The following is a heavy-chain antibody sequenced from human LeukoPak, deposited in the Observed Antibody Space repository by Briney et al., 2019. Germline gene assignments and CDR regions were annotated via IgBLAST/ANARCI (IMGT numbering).Heavy chain of an antibody. CDR2: INHSGST. V-gene: IGHV4-34*01. J-gene: IGHJ4*02. D-gene: IGHD2-2*02. Sequence: SETLSLTCAVYGGSFSGYYWSWIRQPPGKGLEWIGEINHSGSTYYNPSLKSRVTISVDRSKNQFSLKLSSVTAADTAVYYCARYCSSTSCYIYWGQGTLVTVSS. CDR3: ARYCSSTSCYIY. CDR1: GGSFSGYY.